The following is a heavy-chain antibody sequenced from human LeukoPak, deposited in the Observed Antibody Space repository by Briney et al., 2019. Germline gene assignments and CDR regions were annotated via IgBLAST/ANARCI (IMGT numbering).Heavy chain of an antibody. CDR3: AHSSHGTYFAD. D-gene: IGHD1-26*01. J-gene: IGHJ4*02. CDR2: IFWGGDE. CDR1: GVSLSTSTVG. Sequence: SGPTLVNPTQTLTLTCTFSGVSLSTSTVGVGWIRQPPGEALEWLAFIFWGGDERYNPSLKSRLSITKDTSRNQVVLAMTNMGPVDTATYYCAHSSHGTYFADWGQGTLVTVSS. V-gene: IGHV2-5*02.